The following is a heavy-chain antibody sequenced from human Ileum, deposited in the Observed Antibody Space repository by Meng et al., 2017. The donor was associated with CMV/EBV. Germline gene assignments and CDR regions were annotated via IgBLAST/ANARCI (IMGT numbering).Heavy chain of an antibody. J-gene: IGHJ4*02. CDR2: IRDKPDNYAT. Sequence: SGFTFSASAMHWVRQASGKGLEWVGRIRDKPDNYATSYDASVKGRFTISRDDSKNTAYLQMNSLQAEDTAVYYCTRATDGYTYFDYWGQGTLVTVSS. CDR3: TRATDGYTYFDY. CDR1: GFTFSASA. D-gene: IGHD5-24*01. V-gene: IGHV3-73*01.